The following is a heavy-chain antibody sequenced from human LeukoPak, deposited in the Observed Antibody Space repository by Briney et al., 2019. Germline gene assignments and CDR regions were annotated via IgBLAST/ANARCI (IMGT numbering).Heavy chain of an antibody. CDR2: INHSGST. Sequence: SETLSLTCAVYGGSFSGYYWSWIRHPPAKGLEWIGEINHSGSTNYNPSLKSRVTISVDTSKNQFSLKLSSVTAADTAVYYCARPMVRGVIFKGHNWFDPWGQGTLVTVSS. D-gene: IGHD3-10*01. CDR1: GGSFSGYY. CDR3: ARPMVRGVIFKGHNWFDP. V-gene: IGHV4-34*01. J-gene: IGHJ5*02.